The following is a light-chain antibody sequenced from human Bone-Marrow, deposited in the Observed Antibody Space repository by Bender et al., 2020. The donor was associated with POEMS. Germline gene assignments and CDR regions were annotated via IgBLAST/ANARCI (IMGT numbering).Light chain of an antibody. J-gene: IGLJ2*01. Sequence: SYELTQPPSVSVSPGQTASITCSGDRLGDKYTSWYQQKPGQSPVLIMYEDLKRPSGNPDRFSGSNSGNTATLTLSGTQPVDEADYYCQAWDTSAVVFGGGTKLTVL. CDR3: QAWDTSAVV. CDR1: RLGDKY. V-gene: IGLV3-1*01. CDR2: EDL.